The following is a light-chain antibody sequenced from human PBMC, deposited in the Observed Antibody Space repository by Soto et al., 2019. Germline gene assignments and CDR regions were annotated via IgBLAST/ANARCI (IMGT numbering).Light chain of an antibody. Sequence: EIVLTQSPGTLSLSPGERVTLSCRASQSLSSGYLAWYQQKFGQAPRLLIYDASRRATGIPERFSGSGSGTDFTLTINRLEPEDFAVYYCQQHGQWPITFGQGTRLEI. J-gene: IGKJ5*01. CDR1: QSLSSGY. V-gene: IGKV3-20*01. CDR2: DAS. CDR3: QQHGQWPIT.